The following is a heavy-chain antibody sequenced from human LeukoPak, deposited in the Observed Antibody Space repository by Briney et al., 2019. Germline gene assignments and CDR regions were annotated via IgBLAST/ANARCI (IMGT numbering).Heavy chain of an antibody. CDR1: GFTFSSYA. Sequence: QSGGSLRLSCAASGFTFSSYAMSWVRQAPGKGLVWVSRINSDGSSTSYADSVKGRFTISRDNAKNTLYLQMNSLRAEDTAVYYCARGGWGIGRMVYAIMDYYYGMDVWGQGTTVTVSS. CDR2: INSDGSST. V-gene: IGHV3-74*01. J-gene: IGHJ6*02. D-gene: IGHD2-8*01. CDR3: ARGGWGIGRMVYAIMDYYYGMDV.